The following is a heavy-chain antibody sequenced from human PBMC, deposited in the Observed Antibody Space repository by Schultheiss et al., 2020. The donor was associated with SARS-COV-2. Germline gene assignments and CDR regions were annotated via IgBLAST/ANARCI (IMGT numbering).Heavy chain of an antibody. V-gene: IGHV1-69*13. Sequence: SVKVSCKASGGTFSSYAISWVRQAPGQGLEWMGGIIPIFGTANYAQKFQGRVTITADESTSTAYMELRSLRSDDTAVYYCARDYDYGDYPIDYWGQGTLVTVSS. J-gene: IGHJ4*02. CDR3: ARDYDYGDYPIDY. D-gene: IGHD4-17*01. CDR2: IIPIFGTA. CDR1: GGTFSSYA.